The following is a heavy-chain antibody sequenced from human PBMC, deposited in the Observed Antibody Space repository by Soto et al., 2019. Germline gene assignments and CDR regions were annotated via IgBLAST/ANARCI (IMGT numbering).Heavy chain of an antibody. CDR2: ISSSSSTI. CDR1: GFTFSSYS. V-gene: IGHV3-48*01. J-gene: IGHJ4*02. D-gene: IGHD5-18*01. Sequence: GGSLRLSCAASGFTFSSYSMNWVRQAPGKGLEWVSYISSSSSTIYYADSVKGRFTISRDNAKNSLYLQMNSLRAEDTAVYYCAKDLGIQLWSNFDYWGQGTLVTAPQ. CDR3: AKDLGIQLWSNFDY.